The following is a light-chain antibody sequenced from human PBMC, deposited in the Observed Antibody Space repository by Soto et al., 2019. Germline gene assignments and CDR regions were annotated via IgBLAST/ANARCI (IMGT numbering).Light chain of an antibody. V-gene: IGKV3-15*01. Sequence: EIVLTQSPGTLSLSPGERATLSCRASQSVSSSYLAWYQQKPGQAPRLLIYGASTRATGISARFSGSGSGTEFTLTITSLQSEDFAIYYCYQYKNWRTFGQGTKVDIK. CDR2: GAS. CDR3: YQYKNWRT. CDR1: QSVSSSY. J-gene: IGKJ1*01.